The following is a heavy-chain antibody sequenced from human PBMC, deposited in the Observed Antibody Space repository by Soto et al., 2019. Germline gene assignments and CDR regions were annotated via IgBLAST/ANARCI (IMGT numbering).Heavy chain of an antibody. J-gene: IGHJ4*02. CDR3: ARSFRQGHEYYFDY. CDR1: GFTFSSYA. CDR2: ISYDGSNK. Sequence: QVQLVESGGGVVQPGRSLRLSCAASGFTFSSYAMHWVRQAPGKGLEWVAVISYDGSNKYYADSVKGRFTISRDNSKNTLYLQMNSLRAEDTAVYYCARSFRQGHEYYFDYWGQGTLVTVSS. D-gene: IGHD1-26*01. V-gene: IGHV3-30-3*01.